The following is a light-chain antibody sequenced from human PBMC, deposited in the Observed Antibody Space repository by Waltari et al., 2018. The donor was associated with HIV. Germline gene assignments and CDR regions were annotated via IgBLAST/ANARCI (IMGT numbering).Light chain of an antibody. J-gene: IGLJ3*02. CDR3: QAWDSSTVWV. CDR2: QDS. V-gene: IGLV3-1*01. CDR1: KLGDKY. Sequence: SYELTPPPSVSVSPGQTASIPCSGAKLGDKYACWYQQKPGKSPVLVIYQDSKRPSGIPERFSGSNSGNTATLTISGTQAMDEADYYCQAWDSSTVWVFGGGTKLTVL.